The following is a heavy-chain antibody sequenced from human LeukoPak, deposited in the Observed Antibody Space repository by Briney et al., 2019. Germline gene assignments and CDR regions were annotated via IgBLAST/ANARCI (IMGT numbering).Heavy chain of an antibody. Sequence: ASVKVSCKASGYTFTSYDINWVRQATGQGLEWMGWISAYNGNTNYAQKLQGRVTMTTDTSTSTAYMELRSLRSDDTAVYYCARVFDDILTGPFDYWGQGTLVTVSS. CDR2: ISAYNGNT. CDR1: GYTFTSYD. V-gene: IGHV1-18*01. D-gene: IGHD3-9*01. CDR3: ARVFDDILTGPFDY. J-gene: IGHJ4*02.